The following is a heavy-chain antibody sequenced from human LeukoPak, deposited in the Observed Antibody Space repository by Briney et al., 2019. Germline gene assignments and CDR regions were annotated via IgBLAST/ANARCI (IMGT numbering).Heavy chain of an antibody. D-gene: IGHD4-23*01. Sequence: GGSLRLSCAASGFTVSTNYMSWVRQAPGKGLEWVSVIYSGGSTYYADSVKGRLTISRDTSKNTLYLQMNSLRAEDTAVYYCAKDGKGPFDYWGQGTLVTVSS. CDR3: AKDGKGPFDY. J-gene: IGHJ4*02. CDR2: IYSGGST. V-gene: IGHV3-66*01. CDR1: GFTVSTNY.